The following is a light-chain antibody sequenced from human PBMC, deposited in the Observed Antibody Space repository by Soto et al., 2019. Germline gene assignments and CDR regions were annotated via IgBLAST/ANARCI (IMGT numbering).Light chain of an antibody. CDR3: QQYYNTPSYT. Sequence: DIVMTQPPDSLAVSLGERATINCKSSQSVLYSSNNKNYLAWYQQKPVQPPKLLIYWASTRESGVPDRFSGRGSGTDFTLTISSLQAEDVAVYYCQQYYNTPSYTFGQGTKLEIK. V-gene: IGKV4-1*01. CDR2: WAS. J-gene: IGKJ2*01. CDR1: QSVLYSSNNKNY.